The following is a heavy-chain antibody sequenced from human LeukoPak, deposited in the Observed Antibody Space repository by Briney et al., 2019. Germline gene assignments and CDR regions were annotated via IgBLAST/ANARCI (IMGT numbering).Heavy chain of an antibody. D-gene: IGHD1-26*01. V-gene: IGHV4-59*12. CDR3: ARSLRSPLIVGATRV. CDR1: GGSISSYY. J-gene: IGHJ4*02. CDR2: IYYSGST. Sequence: PSETLSLTCTVSGGSISSYYWSWIRQPPGKGLEWIGYIYYSGSTYYNPSLKSRVTISVDTSKNQFSLKLSSVTAADTAVYYCARSLRSPLIVGATRVWGQGTLVTVSS.